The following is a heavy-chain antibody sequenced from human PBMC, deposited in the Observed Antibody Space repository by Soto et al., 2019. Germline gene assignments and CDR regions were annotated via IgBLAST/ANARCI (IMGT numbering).Heavy chain of an antibody. J-gene: IGHJ5*02. Sequence: QVQLQESGPGLVKPSETLSLTCTVSGGSISSYYWSWIRQPPGKGLEWIGYIYYSGSTNYNPSLKSRVTISVDTSKNQFSLKLSSVTAADTAVYYCARQSFSSSWEGNWFDPWGQGTLVTVSS. CDR2: IYYSGST. D-gene: IGHD6-13*01. CDR3: ARQSFSSSWEGNWFDP. V-gene: IGHV4-59*08. CDR1: GGSISSYY.